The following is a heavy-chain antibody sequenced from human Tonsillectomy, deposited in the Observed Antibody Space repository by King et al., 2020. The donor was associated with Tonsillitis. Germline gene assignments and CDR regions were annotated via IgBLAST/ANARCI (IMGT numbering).Heavy chain of an antibody. CDR3: ARGKITMVRGVIALYYFDY. CDR2: TRNKANSYTT. Sequence: VQLVESGGGLVQPGGSLRFSCAASGFTFSDHYMDWVRQAPGKGLEWVGRTRNKANSYTTEYAASVKGRFTISRDDSKNSLYLQMNSLKTEDTAVYYCARGKITMVRGVIALYYFDYWGQGTLVTVSS. V-gene: IGHV3-72*01. CDR1: GFTFSDHY. D-gene: IGHD3-10*01. J-gene: IGHJ4*02.